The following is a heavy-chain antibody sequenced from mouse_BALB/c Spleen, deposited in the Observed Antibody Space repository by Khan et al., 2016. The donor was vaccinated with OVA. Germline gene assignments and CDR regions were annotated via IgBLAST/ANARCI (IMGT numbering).Heavy chain of an antibody. CDR3: TRDRNYYGSSFYVDY. D-gene: IGHD1-1*01. CDR2: ITSGGSYT. Sequence: EVELVESGGDLVKPGGSLRLSCAASGFTFSSYSMSWVRQTPEKRLEWVATITSGGSYTYYPDSVQGRFTISRDNAKNTLFLQMSSLRSEDTAIYYCTRDRNYYGSSFYVDYWGQGTTLTVSS. V-gene: IGHV5-6-4*01. J-gene: IGHJ2*01. CDR1: GFTFSSYS.